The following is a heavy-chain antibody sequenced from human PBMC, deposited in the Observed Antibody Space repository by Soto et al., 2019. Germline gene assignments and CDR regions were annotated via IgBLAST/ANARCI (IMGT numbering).Heavy chain of an antibody. CDR1: GFTFSSYG. V-gene: IGHV3-30*18. CDR2: ISYDGSNK. CDR3: AKDHNYYDSSGSLDY. D-gene: IGHD3-22*01. J-gene: IGHJ4*02. Sequence: GSLRLSCAASGFTFSSYGMHWVRQAPGKGLEWVAVISYDGSNKYYADSVKGRFTISRDNSKNTLYLQMNSLRAEDTAVYYCAKDHNYYDSSGSLDYWGQGTLVTVSS.